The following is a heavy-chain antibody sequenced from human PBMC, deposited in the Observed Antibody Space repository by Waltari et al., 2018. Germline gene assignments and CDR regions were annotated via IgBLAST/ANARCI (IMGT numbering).Heavy chain of an antibody. CDR3: ALFKSQSLCAYDYFDS. D-gene: IGHD2-2*01. V-gene: IGHV4-34*01. J-gene: IGHJ4*02. Sequence: QVHLQQWGAGLLKPSETLSLTCAVSGGSLSGDYWSWIRQPPGKGLVWIGEINQPGGITYTPSLKSRVSISEDKSKNEFSLKVNSVTAAATAFYYCALFKSQSLCAYDYFDSWGQGTLVTVSS. CDR1: GGSLSGDY. CDR2: INQPGGI.